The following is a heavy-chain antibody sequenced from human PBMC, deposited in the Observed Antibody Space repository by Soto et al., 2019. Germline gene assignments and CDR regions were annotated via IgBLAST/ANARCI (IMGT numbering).Heavy chain of an antibody. CDR3: ATGDFIEFVS. J-gene: IGHJ4*02. CDR2: ISANNGNT. V-gene: IGHV1-18*01. CDR1: GYTFTTFG. Sequence: ASVKVSCKASGYTFTTFGISWVRQAPGQGLEWVGWISANNGNTKYSQKFQGRVSLTTETSASTAYMELSRLKSDDTAIYFCATGDFIEFVSWGQGALVTVSS. D-gene: IGHD3-3*01.